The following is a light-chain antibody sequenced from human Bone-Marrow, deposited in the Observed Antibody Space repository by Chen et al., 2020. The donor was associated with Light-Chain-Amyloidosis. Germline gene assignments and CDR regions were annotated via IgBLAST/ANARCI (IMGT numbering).Light chain of an antibody. J-gene: IGLJ3*02. CDR1: NIGATS. V-gene: IGLV3-21*02. CDR3: QVWDRSSDRPV. Sequence: SHVLTQPSSVSVAPGQTATIACGGNNIGATSVHWYQQTPGQAPLLVVYDDSDRPSGIPERLSGSNAGNTATMTISRVEDGEEADYYCQVWDRSSDRPVFGGGTKLTVL. CDR2: DDS.